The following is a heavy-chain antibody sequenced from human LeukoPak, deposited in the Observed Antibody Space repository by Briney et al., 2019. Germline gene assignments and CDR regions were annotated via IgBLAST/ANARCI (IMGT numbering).Heavy chain of an antibody. J-gene: IGHJ4*02. CDR2: INSDGSDT. V-gene: IGHV3-74*01. D-gene: IGHD4-23*01. CDR3: ARGGNSGFDY. CDR1: GFTFSTYW. Sequence: GGSLRLSCAASGFTFSTYWMHWVRQAPGKGLVWVSRINSDGSDTTYADSVKGRFTISRDNAKNSLYLQMNSLRAEDTAVYYCARGGNSGFDYWGQGTLVTVSS.